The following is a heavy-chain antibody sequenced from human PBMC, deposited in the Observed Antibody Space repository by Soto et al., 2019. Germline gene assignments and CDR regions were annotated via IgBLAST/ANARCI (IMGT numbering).Heavy chain of an antibody. V-gene: IGHV3-73*01. J-gene: IGHJ6*03. CDR3: TRHQYCSGGSCYSASYYYYYMDV. Sequence: GGSLRLSCAASGFTFSGSAMHWVRQASGKGLEWVGRIRSKANSYATAYAASVKGRFTISRDDSKNTAYLQMNSLKTEDTAVYYCTRHQYCSGGSCYSASYYYYYMDVWGKGTTVTVSS. CDR2: IRSKANSYAT. CDR1: GFTFSGSA. D-gene: IGHD2-15*01.